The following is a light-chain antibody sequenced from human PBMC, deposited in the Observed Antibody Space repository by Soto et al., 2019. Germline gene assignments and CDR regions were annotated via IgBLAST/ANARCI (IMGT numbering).Light chain of an antibody. J-gene: IGKJ1*01. Sequence: DIQMTQSPSTLSASIGDRVTISCRASQNIGRWLAWYQQKPGTAPNLLIYHASNLQSGVPSRFSGSGSGTEFTLTISSLQPDDFATYYCQQYNSYSRAFGQGTKVDIK. CDR3: QQYNSYSRA. CDR1: QNIGRW. CDR2: HAS. V-gene: IGKV1-5*01.